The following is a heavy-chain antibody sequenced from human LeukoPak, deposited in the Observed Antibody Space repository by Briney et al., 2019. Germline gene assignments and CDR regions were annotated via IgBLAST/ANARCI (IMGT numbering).Heavy chain of an antibody. CDR1: GFTFSSYW. V-gene: IGHV3-7*01. CDR2: IKQDGSEK. CDR3: ARADYYDSSHYFDY. D-gene: IGHD3-22*01. J-gene: IGHJ4*02. Sequence: PGGSLRLSCAASGFTFSSYWMSWVRQAPGKGLEWVANIKQDGSEKYYVDSVKGRFTISRDNAENSLYLQMNSLRAEDTAVYYCARADYYDSSHYFDYWGQGTLVTVSS.